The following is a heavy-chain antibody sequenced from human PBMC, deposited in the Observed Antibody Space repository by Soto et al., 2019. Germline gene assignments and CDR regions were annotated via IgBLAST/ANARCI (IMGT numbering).Heavy chain of an antibody. CDR1: GYIFNNYA. D-gene: IGHD3-3*02. V-gene: IGHV1-18*01. CDR3: ARYLSRGWFDH. Sequence: QVQLVQSGAEVKKPGASVKVSCKASGYIFNNYAISWVRQAPGHGLEWMGWMNVYNGHTKYAQKVQSRLTMTTDTSTSTAYMELRNLRSDDTAVYYCARYLSRGWFDHWGQGSLVTVSS. J-gene: IGHJ5*02. CDR2: MNVYNGHT.